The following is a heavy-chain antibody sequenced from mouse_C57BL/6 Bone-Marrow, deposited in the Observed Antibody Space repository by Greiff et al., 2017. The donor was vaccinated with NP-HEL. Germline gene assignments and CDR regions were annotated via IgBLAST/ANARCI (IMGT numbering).Heavy chain of an antibody. CDR1: GYSITSGYY. D-gene: IGHD1-1*01. Sequence: EVQLQESGPGLVKPSQSLSLTCSVTGYSITSGYYWNWIRQFPGNKLEWMGYISYDGSNNYNPSLKNRISITRDTSKNQFFLKLNSVTTEDTATYYCASPNYYGSSYQAMDYWGQGTSVTVSS. V-gene: IGHV3-6*01. CDR3: ASPNYYGSSYQAMDY. CDR2: ISYDGSN. J-gene: IGHJ4*01.